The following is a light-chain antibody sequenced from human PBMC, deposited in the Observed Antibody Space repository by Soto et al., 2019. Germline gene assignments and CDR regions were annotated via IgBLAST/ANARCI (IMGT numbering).Light chain of an antibody. CDR3: QQANSFPFT. Sequence: DIQMTQSPSSVSASVGDRFTITCRASQGISSWLAWYQQKPGKAPKHLIYAASSLQSGVPSSISGSGSETDFAPTISSQQPEDFATSYCQQANSFPFTFGPGTKVAIK. V-gene: IGKV1-12*01. CDR2: AAS. CDR1: QGISSW. J-gene: IGKJ3*01.